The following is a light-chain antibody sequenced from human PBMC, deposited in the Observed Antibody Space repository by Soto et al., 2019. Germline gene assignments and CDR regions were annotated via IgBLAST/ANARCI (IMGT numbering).Light chain of an antibody. V-gene: IGLV2-14*01. CDR1: SSDVGGYNY. CDR2: EVS. CDR3: SSYTSSSAYV. J-gene: IGLJ1*01. Sequence: QSVLTQPASVSGSPGQSITISCTGTSSDVGGYNYVSWYQQHPGKAPKLMIYEVSNRPSGVSNRFSGSKSGNTASLNISGLQAEDEADYYCSSYTSSSAYVFGTGTKVTVL.